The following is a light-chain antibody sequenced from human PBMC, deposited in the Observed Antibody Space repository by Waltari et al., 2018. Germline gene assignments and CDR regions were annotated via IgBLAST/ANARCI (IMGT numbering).Light chain of an antibody. CDR3: CSYSTGGSWM. CDR2: YVS. J-gene: IGLJ3*02. Sequence: QSALTQPVSVSGSPGQSVTISCTGTSNNVGDYNLVSWFQHHPDQAPKRLIFYVSNPPSGVSNRFPGAKSGNTASLTISGLQTEDEADYYCCSYSTGGSWMFGGGTKLTVL. V-gene: IGLV2-23*02. CDR1: SNNVGDYNL.